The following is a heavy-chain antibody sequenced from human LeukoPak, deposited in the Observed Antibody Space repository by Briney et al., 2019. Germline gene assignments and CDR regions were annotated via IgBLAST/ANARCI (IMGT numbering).Heavy chain of an antibody. CDR3: ARGSRVAGTDY. V-gene: IGHV4-61*02. D-gene: IGHD6-19*01. CDR1: GGSISSSSSY. CDR2: IYTSGST. J-gene: IGHJ4*02. Sequence: KPSETLSLTCTVSGGSISSSSSYWGWIRQPAGKGLEWIGRIYTSGSTNYNPSLKSRVTISVDTSKNQFSLKLSSVTAADTAVYYCARGSRVAGTDYWGQGTLVTVSS.